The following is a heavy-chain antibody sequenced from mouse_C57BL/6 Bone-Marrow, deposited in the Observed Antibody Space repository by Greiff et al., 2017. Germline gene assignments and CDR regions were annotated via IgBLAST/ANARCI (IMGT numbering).Heavy chain of an antibody. V-gene: IGHV1-85*01. CDR3: ARREGWDEFAY. Sequence: QVQLQQSGPELVKPGASVKLSCKASGYTFTSYDINWVKQRPRQGLEWIGWIYPRDGSTKYNEKFKGKATLTVDTSSSTAYMELHSLTSEDSAVYFCARREGWDEFAYWGQGTLVTVSA. CDR2: IYPRDGST. CDR1: GYTFTSYD. D-gene: IGHD3-3*01. J-gene: IGHJ3*01.